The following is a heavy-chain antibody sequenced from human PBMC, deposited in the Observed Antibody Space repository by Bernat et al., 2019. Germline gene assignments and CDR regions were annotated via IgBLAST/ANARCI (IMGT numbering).Heavy chain of an antibody. CDR2: ISYDGSNK. V-gene: IGHV3-30-3*01. D-gene: IGHD5-24*01. CDR1: GFTFSSYA. J-gene: IGHJ4*02. CDR3: ASSGGDGYKSLYYFDY. Sequence: QVQLVASGGGVVQPGRSLRLSCAASGFTFSSYAMHWVRQAPGKGLEWVAVISYDGSNKYYADSVKGRFTISRDNSKNTLYLQMNSLRAEDTAVYYCASSGGDGYKSLYYFDYWGQGTLVTVSS.